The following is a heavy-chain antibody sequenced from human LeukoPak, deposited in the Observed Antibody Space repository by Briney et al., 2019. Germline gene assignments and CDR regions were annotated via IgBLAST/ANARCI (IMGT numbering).Heavy chain of an antibody. CDR2: INDSGGSA. J-gene: IGHJ4*02. V-gene: IGHV3-23*01. CDR3: ARGVSGWPYYLDY. CDR1: GFTFSNSV. D-gene: IGHD6-19*01. Sequence: GGSLRLSCAASGFTFSNSVMSWVRQAPGKGLEWVSSINDSGGSAYYADSVKGRFTISRDNSKNVLYLQMNSLRAEDTAVYYCARGVSGWPYYLDYWGQGALVTVSS.